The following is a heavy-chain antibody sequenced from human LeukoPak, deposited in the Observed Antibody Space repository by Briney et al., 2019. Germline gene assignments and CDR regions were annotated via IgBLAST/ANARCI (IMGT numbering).Heavy chain of an antibody. V-gene: IGHV3-21*01. CDR3: ARGGGYWSRTSRHRYDY. J-gene: IGHJ4*02. CDR2: ISSSGSYT. Sequence: GGSLRLSCAASGFTFSSYTMNWVRQAPGKGLEWVSAISSSGSYTYYADSVKGRFTISRDNPKNTLYLQMNSLRAEDTAVYYCARGGGYWSRTSRHRYDYWARE. CDR1: GFTFSSYT. D-gene: IGHD2-2*01.